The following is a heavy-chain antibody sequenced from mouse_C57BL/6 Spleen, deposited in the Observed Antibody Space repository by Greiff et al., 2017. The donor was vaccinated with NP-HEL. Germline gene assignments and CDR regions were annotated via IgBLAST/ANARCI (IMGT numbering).Heavy chain of an antibody. D-gene: IGHD3-1*01. V-gene: IGHV1-69*01. CDR2: IDPSDSYT. Sequence: QVQLQQPGAELVLPGASVKLSCKASGYTFTSYWMHWVKQRPGQGLEWIGEIDPSDSYTNYNQKFKGKSTLTVDKSSSTAYMQLSSLTSEDSAVYYCARSGEPHWYFDVWGTGTTVTVSS. J-gene: IGHJ1*03. CDR1: GYTFTSYW. CDR3: ARSGEPHWYFDV.